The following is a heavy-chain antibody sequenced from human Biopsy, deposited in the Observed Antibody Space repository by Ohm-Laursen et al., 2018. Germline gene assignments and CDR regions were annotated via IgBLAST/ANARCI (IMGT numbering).Heavy chain of an antibody. CDR2: ISPSGST. D-gene: IGHD3-22*01. J-gene: IGHJ3*02. Sequence: SETLSLTCTVSGGSLSTYYWSWIRQPAGKGLEWIGRISPSGSTNYNPSLRSRVTLSMDTSKRQFSLKMSFVTAADTAVYYCARWTPEYDSSRYYLDAFDIWGQGTKVTVSS. CDR1: GGSLSTYY. V-gene: IGHV4-4*07. CDR3: ARWTPEYDSSRYYLDAFDI.